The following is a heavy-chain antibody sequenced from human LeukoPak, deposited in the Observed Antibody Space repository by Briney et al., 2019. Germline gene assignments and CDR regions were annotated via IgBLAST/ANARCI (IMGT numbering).Heavy chain of an antibody. Sequence: GGSLRLSCAASGFTFSSYSMNWVRQAPGKGLEWVSSISSSSYIYYADSVKGRFTISRDNAKNSLYLQMNSLRAEDTAVYYCASYYDSSGYYSHYYYGMDVWGQGTTVTVSS. CDR2: ISSSSYI. CDR3: ASYYDSSGYYSHYYYGMDV. J-gene: IGHJ6*02. CDR1: GFTFSSYS. V-gene: IGHV3-21*01. D-gene: IGHD3-22*01.